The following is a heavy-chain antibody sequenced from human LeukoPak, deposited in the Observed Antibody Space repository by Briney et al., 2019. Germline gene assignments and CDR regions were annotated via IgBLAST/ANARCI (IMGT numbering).Heavy chain of an antibody. D-gene: IGHD2-15*01. CDR3: ARVGRVTPFDY. CDR2: TYYSGST. Sequence: SQTLSLTCTVSGGSISSGGYYWSWIRQHPGKGLEWIGYTYYSGSTYYNPSLKSRVTISVDTSKNQFSLKLSSVTAADTAVYYCARVGRVTPFDYWGQGTLVTVSS. J-gene: IGHJ4*02. CDR1: GGSISSGGYY. V-gene: IGHV4-31*03.